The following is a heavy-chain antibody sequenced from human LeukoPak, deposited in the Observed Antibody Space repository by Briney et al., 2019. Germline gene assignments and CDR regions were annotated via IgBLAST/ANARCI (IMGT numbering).Heavy chain of an antibody. D-gene: IGHD5-12*01. CDR3: ALQTAYDPVDP. Sequence: GESLKISCKGSGYSFTNYWIGWVRQMLGKGLEWMGIIYPEDSDTKYSPSFQGQVTISVDKSISTAYLQWSNLKASDTAMYCAALQTAYDPVDPWGQGTLVTVSS. J-gene: IGHJ5*02. CDR2: IYPEDSDT. CDR1: GYSFTNYW. V-gene: IGHV5-51*01.